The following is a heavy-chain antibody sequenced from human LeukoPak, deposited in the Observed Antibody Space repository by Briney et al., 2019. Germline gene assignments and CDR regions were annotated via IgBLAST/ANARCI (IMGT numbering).Heavy chain of an antibody. V-gene: IGHV3-30*04. CDR3: ARDAAYYMKLDHAEYFQH. CDR1: GFTFSSYA. Sequence: GGSLRLSCAASGFTFSSYAMHWVRQAPGKGLEGVAVISYDGSNKYYADSVKGRFTISRDNSKNTLYLQMNSLRAEDTAVYYCARDAAYYMKLDHAEYFQHWGQGTLVTVSS. CDR2: ISYDGSNK. D-gene: IGHD3-10*01. J-gene: IGHJ1*01.